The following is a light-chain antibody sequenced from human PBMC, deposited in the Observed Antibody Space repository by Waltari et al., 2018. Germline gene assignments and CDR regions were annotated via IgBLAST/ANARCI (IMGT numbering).Light chain of an antibody. J-gene: IGKJ4*01. CDR3: QQSYSTLALT. CDR1: QSISSY. CDR2: AAS. Sequence: DIQMTQSPSSLSASVGDRVTITCRASQSISSYLNWYQQKPGKAPNLLIYAASSLQIGVPSRFSGSGSGTDFTLTISSLQPEDFATYYCQQSYSTLALTFGGGTRVEIK. V-gene: IGKV1-39*01.